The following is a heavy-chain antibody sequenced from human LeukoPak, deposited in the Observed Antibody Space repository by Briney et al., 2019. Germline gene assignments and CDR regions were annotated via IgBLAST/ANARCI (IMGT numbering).Heavy chain of an antibody. CDR2: IYYSGST. CDR3: ASQLQRYYYYYMDV. Sequence: SETLSLTCTVPGDSISSYYWSWIRQPPGKGLEWIGYIYYSGSTIYNPSLNSRVTISVDTSKNQFSLKLSSVTAADTAVYYCASQLQRYYYYYMDVWGKGTTVTISS. J-gene: IGHJ6*03. CDR1: GDSISSYY. V-gene: IGHV4-59*12. D-gene: IGHD1-26*01.